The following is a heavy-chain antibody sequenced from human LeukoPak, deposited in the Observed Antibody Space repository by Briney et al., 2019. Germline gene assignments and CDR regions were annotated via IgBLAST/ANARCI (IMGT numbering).Heavy chain of an antibody. D-gene: IGHD3-22*01. J-gene: IGHJ3*02. CDR2: VSNRGGST. Sequence: PGGFLRLSCAASDFSFSNYAMSWVRQAPGKGLEWVSAVSNRGGSTYYADSVKGRFTISRDNSKNTLYLQMNSLRAEDTAVYYCARGSSYYDSSGYSAGNAFDIWGQGTMVTVSS. CDR3: ARGSSYYDSSGYSAGNAFDI. CDR1: DFSFSNYA. V-gene: IGHV3-23*01.